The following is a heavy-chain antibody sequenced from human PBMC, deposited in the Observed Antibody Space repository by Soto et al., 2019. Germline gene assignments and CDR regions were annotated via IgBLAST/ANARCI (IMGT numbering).Heavy chain of an antibody. J-gene: IGHJ6*02. CDR1: GGSISSYY. CDR2: IYYSGST. Sequence: SETLSLTCTVSGGSISSYYWSWIRQPPGKGLEWIGYIYYSGSTNYNPTLKSRVTISVDTSKNQFSLKLSSVTAADTAVYYCARDDFHYYGMDVWGQGTTVTVSS. V-gene: IGHV4-59*01. CDR3: ARDDFHYYGMDV.